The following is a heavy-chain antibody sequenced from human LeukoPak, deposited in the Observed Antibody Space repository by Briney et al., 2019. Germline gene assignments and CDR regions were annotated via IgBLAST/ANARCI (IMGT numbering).Heavy chain of an antibody. CDR2: IYSSGST. D-gene: IGHD4-23*01. Sequence: SETLSLTCSVSGASISTYYWSWIRQPAGKGLEWIGRIYSSGSTNYNPSLKSRVTISLDTSKNQFSLKLSSVTTADTAVYYCARSVVTLYWYFDLWGRGTLVTVSS. J-gene: IGHJ2*01. CDR3: ARSVVTLYWYFDL. CDR1: GASISTYY. V-gene: IGHV4-4*07.